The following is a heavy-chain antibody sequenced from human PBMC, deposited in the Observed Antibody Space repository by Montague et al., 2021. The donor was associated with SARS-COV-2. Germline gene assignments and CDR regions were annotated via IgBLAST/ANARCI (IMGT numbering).Heavy chain of an antibody. D-gene: IGHD3-22*01. J-gene: IGHJ4*02. Sequence: YRSLSWAASGFIFDDYGMNWVRQAPGKGLEWVSSINWNGDTTRYADSVRGRFTISRDNAKKSLYLQMNSLRADDSAFYYCASLRDSGAYGAPDAYWGQGTLVTVSS. V-gene: IGHV3-20*04. CDR2: INWNGDTT. CDR1: GFIFDDYG. CDR3: ASLRDSGAYGAPDAY.